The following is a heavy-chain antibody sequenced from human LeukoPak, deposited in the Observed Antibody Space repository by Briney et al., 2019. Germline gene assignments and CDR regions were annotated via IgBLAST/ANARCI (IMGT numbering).Heavy chain of an antibody. J-gene: IGHJ4*02. CDR1: GGTFRSNA. CDR3: ARGWLAETTVVTPYNY. V-gene: IGHV1-69*13. CDR2: ITPIFGTA. Sequence: SVKVSCKASGGTFRSNAISWVRQAPGQGLEWMGGITPIFGTANYAQKFQGRVTITAVESMGTAYMELSSLRSEDTAVYYCARGWLAETTVVTPYNYWGQGTLVTVSS. D-gene: IGHD4-23*01.